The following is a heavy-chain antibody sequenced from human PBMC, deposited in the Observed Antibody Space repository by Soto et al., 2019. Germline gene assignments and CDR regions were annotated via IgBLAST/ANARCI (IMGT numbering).Heavy chain of an antibody. CDR3: ARDRMAADATEVAFDF. CDR2: IDYSGST. CDR1: GGSISSYH. D-gene: IGHD6-13*01. Sequence: SETLSLTCIVSGGSISSYHWNWIRQPPGKGVEWIGYIDYSGSTNYNPSLKSRVTISVDTSKNQFSLRMSSVTAADTAVYYCARDRMAADATEVAFDFWGQGTMVTVSS. J-gene: IGHJ3*01. V-gene: IGHV4-59*01.